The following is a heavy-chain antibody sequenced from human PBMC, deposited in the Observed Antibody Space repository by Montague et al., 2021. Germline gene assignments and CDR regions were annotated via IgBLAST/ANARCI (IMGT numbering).Heavy chain of an antibody. CDR3: VRLGGLLYYYCCGMDV. CDR2: IYTGDSET. V-gene: IGHV5-51*01. J-gene: IGHJ6*02. D-gene: IGHD5-12*01. Sequence: KKQKLMGIIYTGDSETRYSPSFQVQFTISADKSISTAYLQWSSLKASDTAMYYCVRLGGLLYYYCCGMDVWGQGSTVNVS.